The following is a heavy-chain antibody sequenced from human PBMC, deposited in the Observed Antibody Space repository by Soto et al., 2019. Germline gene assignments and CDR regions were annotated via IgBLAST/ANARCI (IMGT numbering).Heavy chain of an antibody. V-gene: IGHV4-34*01. J-gene: IGHJ6*02. CDR1: GGSFSGYY. CDR3: ARDRIVVVPAAIVYYYGIDV. CDR2: INHSGST. D-gene: IGHD2-2*02. Sequence: TETLSLTCAVYGGSFSGYYWSWIRQPPGKGLEWIGEINHSGSTNYNPSLKSRVTISVDTSKNQFSLKLSSVTAADTAVYYCARDRIVVVPAAIVYYYGIDVWGQGTTVTASS.